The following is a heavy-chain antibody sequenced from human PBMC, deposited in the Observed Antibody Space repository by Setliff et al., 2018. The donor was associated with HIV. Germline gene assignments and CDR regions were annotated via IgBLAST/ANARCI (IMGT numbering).Heavy chain of an antibody. CDR1: GGSFSGYY. V-gene: IGHV4-34*01. CDR3: ARPFDWGSAHPLGY. CDR2: INHSGST. D-gene: IGHD3-9*01. J-gene: IGHJ4*02. Sequence: SETLSLTCAVYGGSFSGYYWSWIRQPPGKGLEWIGEINHSGSTNYNPSLKSRVTISVDTSKNQFSLKLSSVTAADTAVYYCARPFDWGSAHPLGYWSQGTLVTVSS.